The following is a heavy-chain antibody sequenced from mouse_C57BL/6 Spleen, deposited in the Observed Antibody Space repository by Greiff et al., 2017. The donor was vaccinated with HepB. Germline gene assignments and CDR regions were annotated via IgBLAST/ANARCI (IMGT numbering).Heavy chain of an antibody. D-gene: IGHD2-4*01. CDR3: ARKKDYDGAWFAY. V-gene: IGHV1-26*01. Sequence: EVQLQQSGPELVKPGASVKISCKASGYTFTDYYMNWVKQSHGKSLEWIGDINPNNGGTRYNQKFKGKATLTVDKSSSTAYMELRSLTSEDSAVYYCARKKDYDGAWFAYWGQRTLVTVSA. CDR1: GYTFTDYY. J-gene: IGHJ3*01. CDR2: INPNNGGT.